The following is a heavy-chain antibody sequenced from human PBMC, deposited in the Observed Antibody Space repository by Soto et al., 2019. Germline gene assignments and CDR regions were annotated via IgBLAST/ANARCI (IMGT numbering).Heavy chain of an antibody. Sequence: PGGSLRLSCAASGFTFSSYALSWVRQAPGKGLEWVSAISGSGGSTYYADSVKGRFTISRDNSKDTLNLQMNSLRAEDTAVYYCAYSSTPFDYWGQGTLVTVSS. V-gene: IGHV3-23*01. CDR3: AYSSTPFDY. D-gene: IGHD6-13*01. CDR2: ISGSGGST. CDR1: GFTFSSYA. J-gene: IGHJ4*02.